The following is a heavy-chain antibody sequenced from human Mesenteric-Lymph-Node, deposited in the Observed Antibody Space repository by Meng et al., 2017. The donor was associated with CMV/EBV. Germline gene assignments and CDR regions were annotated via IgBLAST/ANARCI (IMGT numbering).Heavy chain of an antibody. V-gene: IGHV5-51*01. CDR3: ARGGYCSGGSCYNIDY. CDR2: IYPGDSDT. D-gene: IGHD2-15*01. J-gene: IGHJ4*02. CDR1: GYSFTSYW. Sequence: GGSLRLSCKGSGYSFTSYWIGWVRQMPGKGLKWMGIIYPGDSDTRYSPSFQGQVTISADKSISTAYLQWSSLKASDTAMYYCARGGYCSGGSCYNIDYWGQGTLVTVSS.